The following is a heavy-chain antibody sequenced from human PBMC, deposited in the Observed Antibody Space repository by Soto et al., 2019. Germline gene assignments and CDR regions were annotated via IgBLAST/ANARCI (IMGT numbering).Heavy chain of an antibody. J-gene: IGHJ6*01. D-gene: IGHD5-18*01. CDR3: ARDNTEIQGNYGMDV. Sequence: PSETLSLTCTFSVVSISSGGYYWSWIRQHPWKGLEWIGYIYYSGSTYYNPSLKSRVTISVDTSKNQFSLKLSSVTAADTAVYYCARDNTEIQGNYGMDVWGQGTTVSVSS. CDR2: IYYSGST. CDR1: VVSISSGGYY. V-gene: IGHV4-31*03.